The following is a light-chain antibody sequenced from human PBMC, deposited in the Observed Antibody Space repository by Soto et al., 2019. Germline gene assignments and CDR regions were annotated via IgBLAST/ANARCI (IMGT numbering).Light chain of an antibody. CDR2: DAS. V-gene: IGKV3-11*01. Sequence: EIVLTQSPATLSLSPGERATLSCRASQRVSTYLAWYQQKPGQAPRLLIYDASNRATGIPARFSGSGSGTDFTLTISSLEPEDFAIYYCQQRTTWPLTFGGGTKVEI. CDR3: QQRTTWPLT. J-gene: IGKJ4*01. CDR1: QRVSTY.